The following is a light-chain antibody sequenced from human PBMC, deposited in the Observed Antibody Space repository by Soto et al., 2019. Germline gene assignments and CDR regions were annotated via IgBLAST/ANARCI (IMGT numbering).Light chain of an antibody. CDR3: CSYAGSSYG. J-gene: IGLJ1*01. CDR2: EGS. Sequence: QSVLTQPASVSGSPGQSITISCTGTSSDVGSYNLFSWYQQHPGKAPKLMIYEGSKRPSGVSNRFSGSKSGNTASLTISGLQAEDEADYYCCSYAGSSYGFGTGTKATVL. CDR1: SSDVGSYNL. V-gene: IGLV2-23*01.